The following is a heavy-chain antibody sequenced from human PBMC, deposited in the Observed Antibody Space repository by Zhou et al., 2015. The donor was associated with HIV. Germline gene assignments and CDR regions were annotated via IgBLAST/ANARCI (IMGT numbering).Heavy chain of an antibody. CDR2: ISGSSGDT. CDR1: GYTFSNYG. J-gene: IGHJ3*02. V-gene: IGHV1-18*01. Sequence: QVQLVQSGPEVKKPGASVKVSCKASGYTFSNYGVSWLRQAPGQGLEWMGWISGSSGDTHYAKKLQDRFTMTTDTSTNTVYMELTSLSSDDTAEYYCARDAYYDRNNKWTGDAFDIWGQGTRVTVSS. D-gene: IGHD3-22*01. CDR3: ARDAYYDRNNKWTGDAFDI.